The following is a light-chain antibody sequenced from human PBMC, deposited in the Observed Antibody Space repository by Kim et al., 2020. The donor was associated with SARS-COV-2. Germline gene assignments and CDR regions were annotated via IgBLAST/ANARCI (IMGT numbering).Light chain of an antibody. J-gene: IGLJ1*01. CDR3: QAWDSSTKV. CDR1: KLGDKY. V-gene: IGLV3-1*01. CDR2: QDN. Sequence: SYELTQPPSVSVSPGQTASITCSGDKLGDKYACWYQQKPGQSPVLVIYQDNKRPSGIPERFSGSNSGNTATLPISGTQAMDEADYYCQAWDSSTKVFGTG.